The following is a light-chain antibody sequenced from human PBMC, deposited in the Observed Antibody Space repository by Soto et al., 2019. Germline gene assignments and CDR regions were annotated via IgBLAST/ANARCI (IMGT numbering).Light chain of an antibody. J-gene: IGKJ5*01. Sequence: DIQMTQSQSSLSASVGDRVTITCRACQSIEMHLYWYQQKPREAPKFLIHAASSLQSGVPSRFSGSGSGTDFTLIINSLQPEDFSTYYCQQTYSVPITFGQGTRLEIK. CDR2: AAS. CDR1: QSIEMH. V-gene: IGKV1-39*01. CDR3: QQTYSVPIT.